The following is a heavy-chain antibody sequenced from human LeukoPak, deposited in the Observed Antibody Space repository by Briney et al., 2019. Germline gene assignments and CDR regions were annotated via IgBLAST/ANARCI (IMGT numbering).Heavy chain of an antibody. J-gene: IGHJ4*02. V-gene: IGHV3-30*04. CDR2: ISDDGSNK. Sequence: PGGSLRLSCAASGFTFSNYAMHWVRQAPGKGLEWVAVISDDGSNKYYADSVKGRFTISRDNSKNTLYLQMNSLRAEDTAVYYCARGGVYSGSYRTYYFDYWGQGTLVTVSS. D-gene: IGHD1-26*01. CDR3: ARGGVYSGSYRTYYFDY. CDR1: GFTFSNYA.